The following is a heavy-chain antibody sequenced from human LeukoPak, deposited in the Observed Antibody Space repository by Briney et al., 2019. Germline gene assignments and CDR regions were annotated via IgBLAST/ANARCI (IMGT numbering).Heavy chain of an antibody. CDR3: ARASGSYGFDY. D-gene: IGHD1-26*01. V-gene: IGHV4-30-4*08. CDR2: IYYSGST. CDR1: GGSISSYY. Sequence: SETLSLTCTVSGGSISSYYWSWIRQPPGKGLEWIGYIYYSGSTYYNPSLKSRVTISVDTSKNQFSLKLSSVTAADTAVYYCARASGSYGFDYWGQGTLVTVSS. J-gene: IGHJ4*02.